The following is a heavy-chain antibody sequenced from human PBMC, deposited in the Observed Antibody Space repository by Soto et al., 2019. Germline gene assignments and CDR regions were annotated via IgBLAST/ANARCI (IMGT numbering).Heavy chain of an antibody. CDR1: GFTFSTYG. D-gene: IGHD5-18*01. Sequence: QVQLVESGGGVVQPGRSLRLSCAASGFTFSTYGMHWVRQAPGTGLEWVAVISYDGSNKYYADSVKGRFTISRDNSKNTLYLQMSSLRAEGTAVYYCATGFSYSVIDYWGQGTLVTVSS. V-gene: IGHV3-30*03. CDR3: ATGFSYSVIDY. CDR2: ISYDGSNK. J-gene: IGHJ4*02.